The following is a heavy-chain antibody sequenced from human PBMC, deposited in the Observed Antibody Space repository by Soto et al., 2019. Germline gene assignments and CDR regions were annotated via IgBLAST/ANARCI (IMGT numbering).Heavy chain of an antibody. CDR1: GFTFSSYA. V-gene: IGHV3-30-3*01. Sequence: QVPLVDSGGGVVQPGRSLRLSCAASGFTFSSYAMHWVRQAPGKGLEWVAVISYDGSNKYYEDSVKGRFTISRDNSKNTLYLQMNSLSSDDTAVNYGARAQLPLRHGGKPYWYFDLWGRGTLVTVSS. J-gene: IGHJ2*01. D-gene: IGHD2-15*01. CDR3: ARAQLPLRHGGKPYWYFDL. CDR2: ISYDGSNK.